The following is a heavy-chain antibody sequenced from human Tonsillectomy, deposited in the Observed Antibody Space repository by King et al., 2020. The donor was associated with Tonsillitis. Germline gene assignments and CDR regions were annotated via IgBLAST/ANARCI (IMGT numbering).Heavy chain of an antibody. CDR2: ISAYNGNT. CDR1: GYTFTSYG. J-gene: IGHJ4*02. Sequence: VQLVQSGAEVKKPGASVKVSCKASGYTFTSYGISWVRQAPGQGLEGRGWISAYNGNTNYEQKLQGRVTMTTDTSTSTAYMELRSLRPDDTAVNYCAGVKVGYSSGWYEDYWGQGTLVTVSS. CDR3: AGVKVGYSSGWYEDY. V-gene: IGHV1-18*04. D-gene: IGHD6-19*01.